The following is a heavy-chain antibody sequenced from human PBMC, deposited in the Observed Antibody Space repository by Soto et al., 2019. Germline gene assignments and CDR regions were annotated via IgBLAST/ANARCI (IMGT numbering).Heavy chain of an antibody. D-gene: IGHD6-6*01. Sequence: SETLSLTCTVSGGSISSYYSSWIRQPPGKGLEWIGYINYSGSTNYNPSLKSRVTISVDTSKNQFSLKLSSVTAADTAVYYCARQGGSYPPYWFDPWGQGTLVTVSS. CDR3: ARQGGSYPPYWFDP. CDR2: INYSGST. J-gene: IGHJ5*02. V-gene: IGHV4-59*01. CDR1: GGSISSYY.